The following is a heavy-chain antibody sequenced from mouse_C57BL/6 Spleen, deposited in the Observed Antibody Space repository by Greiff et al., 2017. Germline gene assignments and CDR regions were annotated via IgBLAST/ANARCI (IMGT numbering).Heavy chain of an antibody. J-gene: IGHJ2*01. V-gene: IGHV5-6*01. CDR2: ISSGGSYT. Sequence: EVNVVESGGDLVKPGGSLKLSCAASGFTFSSYGMSWVRQTPDKRLEWVATISSGGSYTYYPDSVKGRFTISRDNAKNTLYLQMSSLKSEDTAMYYCARHDRDSNYFDYWGQGTTLTVSS. CDR3: ARHDRDSNYFDY. CDR1: GFTFSSYG. D-gene: IGHD2-5*01.